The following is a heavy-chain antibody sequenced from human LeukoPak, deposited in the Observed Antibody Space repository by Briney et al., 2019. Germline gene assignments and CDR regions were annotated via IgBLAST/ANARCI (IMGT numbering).Heavy chain of an antibody. V-gene: IGHV3-53*01. CDR2: IYSGGST. Sequence: GGSLRLSCAASGFTVSSNYMSWVRQAPGKGLEWVSVIYSGGSTYYADSVKGRFTISRDNSKNTLYLQMNSLRAEDTAVYYCARRSSPTGGSDPWGQGTLVTVSS. J-gene: IGHJ5*02. CDR1: GFTVSSNY. D-gene: IGHD6-13*01. CDR3: ARRSSPTGGSDP.